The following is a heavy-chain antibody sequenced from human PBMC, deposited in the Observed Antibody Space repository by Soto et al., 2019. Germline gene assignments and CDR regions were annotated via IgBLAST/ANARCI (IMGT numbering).Heavy chain of an antibody. CDR2: IWYDGSNK. Sequence: GGSLRLSCAASGFTFSSYGMHWVRQAPGKGLEWVAVIWYDGSNKYYADSVKGRFTISRDNSKNTLYLQMNSLRAEDTAVYYCARDEGLAPTDYWGQGTLVTVSS. V-gene: IGHV3-33*01. CDR3: ARDEGLAPTDY. D-gene: IGHD3-3*02. CDR1: GFTFSSYG. J-gene: IGHJ4*02.